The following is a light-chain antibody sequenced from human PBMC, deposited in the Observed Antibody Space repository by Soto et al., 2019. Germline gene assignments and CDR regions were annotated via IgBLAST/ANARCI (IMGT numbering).Light chain of an antibody. Sequence: EIVMTQSPATLSVSPGERATLSCRASQSVSSNLAWYQQKPGQAPRLLIYGASTRATGIPARFSGSGSGTEFTLTISSLQSEDFAVYYCXXXXNWPPWTFGQGTKVDIK. CDR2: GAS. J-gene: IGKJ1*01. CDR1: QSVSSN. V-gene: IGKV3-15*01. CDR3: XXXXNWPPWT.